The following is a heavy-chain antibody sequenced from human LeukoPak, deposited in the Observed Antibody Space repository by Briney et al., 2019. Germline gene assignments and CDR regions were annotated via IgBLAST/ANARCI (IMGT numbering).Heavy chain of an antibody. D-gene: IGHD4-17*01. Sequence: SQTLSLTCAISGDSVSSDSAAWNWIRQSPSRGLEWLGRTYYRSKWYNDYAVSVKSRITINPDTSKNQFSLQLNSATPEDTAVYYCARDLGSTTDYYYGMDVWGQGTTVTVSS. V-gene: IGHV6-1*01. CDR2: TYYRSKWYN. J-gene: IGHJ6*02. CDR3: ARDLGSTTDYYYGMDV. CDR1: GDSVSSDSAA.